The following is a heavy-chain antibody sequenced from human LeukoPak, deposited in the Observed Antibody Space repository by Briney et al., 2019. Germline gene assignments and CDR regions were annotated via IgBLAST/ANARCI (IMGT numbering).Heavy chain of an antibody. CDR2: IWYDGSNK. V-gene: IGHV3-33*01. CDR1: GFTFSTYG. Sequence: GRSLRLSCAASGFTFSTYGMDWVRQAPGKGLEWVAVIWYDGSNKYYADSVKGRFTISRDNSKNTLYLQMNSLRAEDTAVYYCARGPHYHHSTGHFSYWGQGTLVAVSS. D-gene: IGHD3-22*01. CDR3: ARGPHYHHSTGHFSY. J-gene: IGHJ4*02.